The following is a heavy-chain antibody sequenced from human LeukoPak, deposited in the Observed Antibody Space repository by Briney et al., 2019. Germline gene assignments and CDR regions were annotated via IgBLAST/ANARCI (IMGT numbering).Heavy chain of an antibody. Sequence: SETLSLTCAVYGGSFSGYYWSWIRQPPGKGLEWIGEINHSGSTNYNPSLKSRVTISVDTSKNQFSLKLSSVTAADTAVYYCARGGSRDWNIEYYYYYMDVWGKGTTVTISS. J-gene: IGHJ6*03. D-gene: IGHD2/OR15-2a*01. CDR2: INHSGST. CDR3: ARGGSRDWNIEYYYYYMDV. CDR1: GGSFSGYY. V-gene: IGHV4-34*01.